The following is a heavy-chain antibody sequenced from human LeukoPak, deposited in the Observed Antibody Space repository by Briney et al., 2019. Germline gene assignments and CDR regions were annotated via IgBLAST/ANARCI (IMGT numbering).Heavy chain of an antibody. CDR3: ARHFPYYYDSSGYDWFDP. CDR2: IYYSGST. D-gene: IGHD3-22*01. V-gene: IGHV4-39*01. Sequence: PSETLSLTCTVSGGSISSSSYYWGWIRQPPGKGLEWIGSIYYSGSTYYNPSLKSRVTISVDTSKNQFSLKLSSVTAADTAVYYCARHFPYYYDSSGYDWFDPWGQGTLVTVSS. CDR1: GGSISSSSYY. J-gene: IGHJ5*02.